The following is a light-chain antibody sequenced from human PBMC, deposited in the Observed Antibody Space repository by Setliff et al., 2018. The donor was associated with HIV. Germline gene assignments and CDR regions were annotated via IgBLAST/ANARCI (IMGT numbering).Light chain of an antibody. J-gene: IGLJ1*01. CDR2: DVT. V-gene: IGLV2-11*01. Sequence: QSALTQPRSVSGSPGQSVTISCAGSSSDVGAYNYVSWYQQHPGKAPKLMIYDVTKRPSGVPDRFSGSKSGNTASLTISGLQPEDEADYYCCSYAGSYSFVFGTGTKVTVL. CDR1: SSDVGAYNY. CDR3: CSYAGSYSFV.